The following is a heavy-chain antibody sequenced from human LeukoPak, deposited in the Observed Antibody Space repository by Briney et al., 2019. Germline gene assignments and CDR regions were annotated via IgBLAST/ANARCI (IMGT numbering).Heavy chain of an antibody. D-gene: IGHD2-15*01. V-gene: IGHV4-59*08. CDR3: ARRQWWVKGEAYDI. CDR2: IYYNGST. J-gene: IGHJ3*02. Sequence: PSETLSLTCTVSGGSISSYHWSWIRRPPGKGLEWIGYIYYNGSTNYNPSLKSRVTISIDTSKNQFSLKLTSVTAADTAVYYCARRQWWVKGEAYDIWGQGTLVTVSS. CDR1: GGSISSYH.